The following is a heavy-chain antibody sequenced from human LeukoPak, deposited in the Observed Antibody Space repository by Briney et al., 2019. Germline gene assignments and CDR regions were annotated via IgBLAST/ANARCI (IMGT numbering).Heavy chain of an antibody. CDR1: GGSISSASYY. D-gene: IGHD4-17*01. J-gene: IGHJ4*02. CDR3: AREREGPYGYLDY. Sequence: PSQTLSLTCTVSGGSISSASYYWSWIQQPAGKGLEWIGRIYISGSTNYKSSLKSRVTISVDTSKNQFSLKLSSVTAADTAVYYCAREREGPYGYLDYWGQGTLVTVSS. CDR2: IYISGST. V-gene: IGHV4-61*02.